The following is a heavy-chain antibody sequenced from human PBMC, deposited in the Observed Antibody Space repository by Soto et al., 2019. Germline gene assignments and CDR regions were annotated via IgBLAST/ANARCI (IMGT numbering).Heavy chain of an antibody. D-gene: IGHD3-3*01. J-gene: IGHJ4*02. CDR1: GFTFSSYG. CDR2: IGTAGDT. CDR3: ARLRARFLEWSIHY. V-gene: IGHV3-13*01. Sequence: PGGSLRLSCAASGFTFSSYGMHWVRQATGKGLEWVSAIGTAGDTYYPGSVKGRFTISRENAKNSLYLQMNSLRAGDTAVYYCARLRARFLEWSIHYWGQGTLVTVSS.